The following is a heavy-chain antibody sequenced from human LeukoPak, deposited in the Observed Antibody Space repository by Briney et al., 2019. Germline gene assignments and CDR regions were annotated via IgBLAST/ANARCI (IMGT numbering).Heavy chain of an antibody. CDR3: AKGNGWSDPNPLDY. Sequence: PGGSLRLSCAASGFTFSSYAMSWVRQAPGKGLEWVSAISGSGGNTYYADSVKGRFTISRDNSKNTLYLQMNSLRAEDTAAYYCAKGNGWSDPNPLDYWGQGTLVTVSS. D-gene: IGHD3-3*01. V-gene: IGHV3-23*01. CDR2: ISGSGGNT. J-gene: IGHJ4*02. CDR1: GFTFSSYA.